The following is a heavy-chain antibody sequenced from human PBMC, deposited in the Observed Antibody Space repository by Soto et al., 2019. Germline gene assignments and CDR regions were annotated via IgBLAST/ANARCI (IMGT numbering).Heavy chain of an antibody. D-gene: IGHD3-22*01. CDR2: ISFDGSNT. CDR3: AKTPHLYPSSVFYFFDK. J-gene: IGHJ4*02. V-gene: IGHV3-30*18. Sequence: QVQLVESGGGVVQPGRSLRLSCAASGSTFRNYGIHWVRQAPGKGLQWVATISFDGSNTHYVDSVQGRFTISRDNSVNTVFLKMNGRGVEDTAVFYWAKTPHLYPSSVFYFFDKGGQGTLATVPS. CDR1: GSTFRNYG.